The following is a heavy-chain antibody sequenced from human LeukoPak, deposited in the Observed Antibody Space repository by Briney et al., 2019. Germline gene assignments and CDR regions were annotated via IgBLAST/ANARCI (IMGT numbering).Heavy chain of an antibody. J-gene: IGHJ4*02. Sequence: ASVKVSCKASGYTLTTYSISWVRQAPGQGLEWMGWISAYNDNTNYAQKVQGRVTMTTDTSTSTAYMELRSLRSDDTAVYYCARGRVAGTLDYWGQGTLVTVSS. CDR1: GYTLTTYS. CDR3: ARGRVAGTLDY. CDR2: ISAYNDNT. D-gene: IGHD6-19*01. V-gene: IGHV1-18*01.